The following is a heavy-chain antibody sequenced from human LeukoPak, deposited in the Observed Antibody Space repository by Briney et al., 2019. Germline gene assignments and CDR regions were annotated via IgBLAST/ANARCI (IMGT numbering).Heavy chain of an antibody. V-gene: IGHV3-21*01. Sequence: GGSLRLSCAASGFTFSSYSMNWVRQAPGKGLEWVSSISSSSSSIYYADSVKGRFTISRDNAKNSLYLQMNSLRAEDTAVYYCAIGSQGELLLGDYWGQGTLVTVSS. J-gene: IGHJ4*02. CDR3: AIGSQGELLLGDY. D-gene: IGHD3-10*01. CDR2: ISSSSSSI. CDR1: GFTFSSYS.